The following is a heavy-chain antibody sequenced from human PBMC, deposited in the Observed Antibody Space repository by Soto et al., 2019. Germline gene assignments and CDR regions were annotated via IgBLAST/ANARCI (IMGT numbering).Heavy chain of an antibody. CDR1: GFTFRTYA. J-gene: IGHJ4*02. V-gene: IGHV3-23*01. D-gene: IGHD3-10*01. Sequence: PGGSLRLSCAASGFTFRTYAMNWVRQAPGKGLEWISAISGSGSFTHYADSVRGRFTISRDNPRNQLYLQMNNLRGDDTAMYYCAKIPTGSGSSKFDYWGQGIQVTVSS. CDR2: ISGSGSFT. CDR3: AKIPTGSGSSKFDY.